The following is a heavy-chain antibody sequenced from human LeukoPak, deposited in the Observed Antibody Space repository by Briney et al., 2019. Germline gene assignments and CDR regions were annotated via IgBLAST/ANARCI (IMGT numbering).Heavy chain of an antibody. V-gene: IGHV1-2*02. CDR1: GYTFTGYY. Sequence: ASVKVSCKASGYTFTGYYMHWVRQAPGQGLEWMGWINPNNGGTNYAQKFQGRVTMTRDTSISTAYMELSRLRSDDTAVYYCARESGYVLRGAFDIWGQGTMVTVSS. CDR3: ARESGYVLRGAFDI. D-gene: IGHD5-12*01. CDR2: INPNNGGT. J-gene: IGHJ3*02.